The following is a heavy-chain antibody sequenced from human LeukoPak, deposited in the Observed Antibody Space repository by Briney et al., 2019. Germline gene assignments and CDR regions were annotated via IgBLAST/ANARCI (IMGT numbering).Heavy chain of an antibody. D-gene: IGHD1-14*01. CDR1: GFTFSSYW. CDR2: IKTDGNIT. Sequence: GGSLRLSCAASGFTFSSYWMHWVRQVPGKGLVWVSRIKTDGNITSYADSVKGRFTISRDDAKNTLYLQMNSLRAEDTAVYYCARRTTGGVDYWGQGTLVTVSS. CDR3: ARRTTGGVDY. V-gene: IGHV3-74*01. J-gene: IGHJ4*02.